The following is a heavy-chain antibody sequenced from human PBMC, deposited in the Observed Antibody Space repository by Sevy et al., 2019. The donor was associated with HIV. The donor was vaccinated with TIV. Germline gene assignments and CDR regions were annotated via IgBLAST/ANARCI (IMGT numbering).Heavy chain of an antibody. V-gene: IGHV1-24*01. CDR1: GYTLSQIS. CDR3: ATTKDYYDSSGSPFDS. CDR2: FDPEDGET. Sequence: ASVKVSCKVSGYTLSQISMHWVRQAPGKGLEWMGSFDPEDGETIYAQKLQARVTMTEDTSTDTAYMELSSLRSDDTAVYYCATTKDYYDSSGSPFDSWGQGTLVTVSS. D-gene: IGHD3-22*01. J-gene: IGHJ4*02.